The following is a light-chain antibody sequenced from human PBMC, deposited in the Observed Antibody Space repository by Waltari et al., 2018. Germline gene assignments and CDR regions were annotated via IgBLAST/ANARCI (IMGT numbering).Light chain of an antibody. CDR3: QQYHSDLLS. Sequence: DIQMTQSPPTLSASVVDRVTMTCRASQRIDRWLDWYQQKPGKAPRVIIYESSSLENGVPARFSGSGFGTEFTLTINSLEPDDFATYYCQQYHSDLLSFGGGTRVEIK. V-gene: IGKV1-5*03. CDR1: QRIDRW. J-gene: IGKJ4*01. CDR2: ESS.